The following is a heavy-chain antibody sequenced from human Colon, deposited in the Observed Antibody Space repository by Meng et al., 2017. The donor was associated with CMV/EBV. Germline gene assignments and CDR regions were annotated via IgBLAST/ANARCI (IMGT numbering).Heavy chain of an antibody. Sequence: SETLSLTCAVYGGSFSGYYWSWIRQPPGKGLEWIGEINHSGSTNYNPSLKSRVTISVDTSKNQFSLKLSSVTAADTAVYYCARGRKGGNQLLLSPGFDPWGQGTLVTVSS. CDR3: ARGRKGGNQLLLSPGFDP. CDR2: INHSGST. V-gene: IGHV4-34*01. D-gene: IGHD2-2*01. J-gene: IGHJ5*02. CDR1: GGSFSGYY.